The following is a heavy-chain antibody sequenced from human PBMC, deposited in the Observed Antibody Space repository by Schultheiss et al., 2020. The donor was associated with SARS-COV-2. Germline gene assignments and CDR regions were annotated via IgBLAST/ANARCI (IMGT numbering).Heavy chain of an antibody. CDR1: GFTFSSYA. J-gene: IGHJ4*02. CDR2: ISGSGGST. D-gene: IGHD5-24*01. V-gene: IGHV3-23*01. Sequence: GGSLRLSCAASGFTFSSYAMSWVRQAPGKGLEWVSAISGSGGSTYYADSVKGRFTISRDNSKNTLYLQMNSLRAEDTAVYYCARGEMATITGSRLFLVYWGQGTLVTVSS. CDR3: ARGEMATITGSRLFLVY.